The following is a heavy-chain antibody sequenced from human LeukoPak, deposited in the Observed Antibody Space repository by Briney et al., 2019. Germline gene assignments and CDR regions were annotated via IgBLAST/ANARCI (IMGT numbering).Heavy chain of an antibody. J-gene: IGHJ4*02. Sequence: GGSLRLSCAASGFAFSSYAMSWVRQAPGKGLEWVSAISGSGGSTYYADSVKGRFTISRDNSKNTLYLQMNSLRAEDTAVYYCAKTEASGGSSWYPYWGQGTLVTVSS. V-gene: IGHV3-23*01. CDR2: ISGSGGST. D-gene: IGHD2-15*01. CDR1: GFAFSSYA. CDR3: AKTEASGGSSWYPY.